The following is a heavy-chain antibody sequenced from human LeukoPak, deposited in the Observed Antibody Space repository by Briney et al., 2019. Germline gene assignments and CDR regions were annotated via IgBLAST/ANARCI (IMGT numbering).Heavy chain of an antibody. CDR2: IYTSGST. CDR1: GGSISSGSYY. Sequence: SQTLSLTCTVSGGSISSGSYYWSWIRQPGGKGLEWIGRIYTSGSTNYNPSLKSRVTISVDTSKNQFSLKLSSVTAADTAVYYCARGFYGDYVGVYAFDIWGQGTMVTVSS. V-gene: IGHV4-61*02. J-gene: IGHJ3*02. CDR3: ARGFYGDYVGVYAFDI. D-gene: IGHD4-17*01.